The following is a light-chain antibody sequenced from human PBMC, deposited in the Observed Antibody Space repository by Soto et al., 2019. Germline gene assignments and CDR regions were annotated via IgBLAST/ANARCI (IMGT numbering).Light chain of an antibody. CDR2: AAT. CDR1: QRISNS. Sequence: DIQLTQSPSSLSASVGDRVTIACRASQRISNSLNWYQQKTGKAPKLMIYAATTLQSGVPSRFSGSGSGADFTLTISSLQPEDSATYYCQQSYDTFYSFGQGTRVEIK. J-gene: IGKJ2*03. CDR3: QQSYDTFYS. V-gene: IGKV1-39*01.